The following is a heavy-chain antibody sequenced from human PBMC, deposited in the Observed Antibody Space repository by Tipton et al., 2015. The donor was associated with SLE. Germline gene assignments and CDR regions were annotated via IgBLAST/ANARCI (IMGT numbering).Heavy chain of an antibody. Sequence: TLFLTCAVYGGPFSGYYWSWIRQPPGMGLEWIGEINHSGTTNYNPSLKSRVTISVDTPKNQFSLKLCSVTAADTAVYYCARGGGVVVPAAISPAVADYWGQGTLVTVSS. CDR2: INHSGTT. V-gene: IGHV4-34*01. CDR1: GGPFSGYY. J-gene: IGHJ4*02. D-gene: IGHD2-2*02. CDR3: ARGGGVVVPAAISPAVADY.